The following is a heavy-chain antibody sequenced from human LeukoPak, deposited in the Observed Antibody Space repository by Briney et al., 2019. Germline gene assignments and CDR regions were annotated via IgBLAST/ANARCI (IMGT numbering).Heavy chain of an antibody. CDR3: ARDLDRIVPTTADY. D-gene: IGHD5-12*01. CDR2: ISTNNGNA. CDR1: GYTFTTYS. V-gene: IGHV1-18*01. J-gene: IGHJ4*02. Sequence: ASVTVSCKASGYTFTTYSITWVRQAPGQGLEWMGWISTNNGNADYAQNFRGRVTVTTDTSTNTAYMELRSLRSDDTAVYCCARDLDRIVPTTADYWGQGTLVTVSS.